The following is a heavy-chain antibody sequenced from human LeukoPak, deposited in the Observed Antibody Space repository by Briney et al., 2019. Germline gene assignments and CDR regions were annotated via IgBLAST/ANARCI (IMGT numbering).Heavy chain of an antibody. CDR1: GFTFSSYA. CDR2: ISGSGGST. D-gene: IGHD3-9*01. V-gene: IGHV3-23*01. Sequence: GGSLRLSCAASGFTFSSYAMSWVRQAPGKGLEWVSAISGSGGSTYYADSVKGRFTISRDNSKNTLYLQMNSLRAEDTAVYYCAKDRDVLRYFDWLSPLGYWGQGTLVTVSS. J-gene: IGHJ4*02. CDR3: AKDRDVLRYFDWLSPLGY.